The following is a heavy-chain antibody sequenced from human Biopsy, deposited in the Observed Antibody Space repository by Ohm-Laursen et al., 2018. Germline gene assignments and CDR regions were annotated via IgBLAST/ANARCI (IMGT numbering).Heavy chain of an antibody. J-gene: IGHJ4*02. D-gene: IGHD4-17*01. V-gene: IGHV1-18*01. Sequence: ASVKVSCKASGYPFITYGISWVRQAPGQGLEWMGWISAYNGHTKFARKFQDRVTMTTDTSTTTADMDLRSLRSDDTAVYYCARDPHGEGRDYGSYFDYWGQGTLVTVSS. CDR2: ISAYNGHT. CDR3: ARDPHGEGRDYGSYFDY. CDR1: GYPFITYG.